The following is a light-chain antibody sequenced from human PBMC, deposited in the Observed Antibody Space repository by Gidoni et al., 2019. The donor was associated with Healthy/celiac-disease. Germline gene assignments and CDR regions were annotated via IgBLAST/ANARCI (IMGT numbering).Light chain of an antibody. CDR3: RQRSNWRYT. CDR1: QSVSSY. CDR2: DAS. J-gene: IGKJ2*01. Sequence: IVLTPSPATLSLSPGEVATLSCRSSQSVSSYLAWYQQKPGQAPRLLIYDASNRATGIPARCSGSGCGTDVTLSISSLEPEDVAVYYCRQRSNWRYTFGQGTKLEIK. V-gene: IGKV3-11*01.